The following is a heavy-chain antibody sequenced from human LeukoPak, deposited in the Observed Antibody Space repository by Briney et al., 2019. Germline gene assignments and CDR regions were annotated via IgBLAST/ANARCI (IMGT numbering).Heavy chain of an antibody. Sequence: GGSLTLSCTASGFTFSSYGMHWVRQAPGKGLEWVAVISYDGSNKYYADSVKARFTISRDNSKSTLNLQMNSMRAEETAVSYCAKARGALDYWGQGTLVTVFS. CDR2: ISYDGSNK. CDR3: AKARGALDY. CDR1: GFTFSSYG. V-gene: IGHV3-30*18. D-gene: IGHD3-10*01. J-gene: IGHJ4*02.